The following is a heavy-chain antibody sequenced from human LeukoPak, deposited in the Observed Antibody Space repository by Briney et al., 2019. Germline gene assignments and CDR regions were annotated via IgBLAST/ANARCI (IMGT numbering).Heavy chain of an antibody. CDR1: GFTFSRYW. J-gene: IGHJ6*03. CDR2: INQDGSEK. CDR3: ARDRGGMVRGVIITYSYYMDV. Sequence: GRSLRLSCAASGFTFSRYWMNWVRQAPGKGLEWVAHINQDGSEKYSVDSVKGRFTISRDNAKKSLYLQMNSLRAEDTAVYYCARDRGGMVRGVIITYSYYMDVWGKGTTVTVSS. D-gene: IGHD3-10*01. V-gene: IGHV3-7*01.